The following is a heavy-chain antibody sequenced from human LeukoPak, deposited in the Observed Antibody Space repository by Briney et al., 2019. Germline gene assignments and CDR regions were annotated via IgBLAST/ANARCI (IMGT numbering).Heavy chain of an antibody. CDR1: GFTFSGYW. J-gene: IGHJ4*02. D-gene: IGHD1-26*01. V-gene: IGHV3-7*01. CDR3: ARVIDHWKWALVPTYFDY. Sequence: GGSLRLSCVVSGFTFSGYWMTWVRQAPGKGLEWVANIKQDESERYYVGSVRGRFTISRDNANDSLFLQMNGLRAEDTAVYYCARVIDHWKWALVPTYFDYWGQGTLVTVSS. CDR2: IKQDESER.